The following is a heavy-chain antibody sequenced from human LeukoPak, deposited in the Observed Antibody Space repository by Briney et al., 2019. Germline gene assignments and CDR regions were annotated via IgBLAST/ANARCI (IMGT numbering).Heavy chain of an antibody. CDR2: IIPIFGTP. J-gene: IGHJ4*02. V-gene: IGHV1-69*13. Sequence: GASVKVSCKASGGTFSSYAINWVRQAPGQGLEWMGGIIPIFGTPNYAQKFQGRVTITADESTSTAYMDLSGLRSEDTAVYYCASRIVGATSFDYWGQGTLVTVSS. CDR1: GGTFSSYA. CDR3: ASRIVGATSFDY. D-gene: IGHD1-26*01.